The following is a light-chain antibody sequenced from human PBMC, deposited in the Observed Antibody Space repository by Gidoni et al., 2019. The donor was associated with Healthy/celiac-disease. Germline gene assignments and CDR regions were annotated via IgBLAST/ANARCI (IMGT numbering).Light chain of an antibody. CDR3: QQYNNWPPLT. CDR2: GAS. J-gene: IGKJ4*01. Sequence: IVMPQSPATLSVSPGERATLSCRASQSVSSNLAWYQQKPGQAPRLLSYGASTRATGIPARFSGSGSGTEFTLTISSLQSEDFAVYYCQQYNNWPPLTFGGXTKVEIK. CDR1: QSVSSN. V-gene: IGKV3-15*01.